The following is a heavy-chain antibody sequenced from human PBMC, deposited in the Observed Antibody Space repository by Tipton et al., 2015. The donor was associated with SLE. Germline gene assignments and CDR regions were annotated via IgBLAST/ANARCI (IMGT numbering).Heavy chain of an antibody. V-gene: IGHV4-4*02. D-gene: IGHD1-1*01. Sequence: TLSLTCVVSGASVSDYQWWSWVRQSPNKGLEWIGNIYYDGNTYYNPSLKSRVTISADTSKNVFSLRLSSVTAADTAMYYCARFRREHQLVRLAWLWGQGTLVTVSS. J-gene: IGHJ4*02. CDR2: IYYDGNT. CDR1: GASVSDYQW. CDR3: ARFRREHQLVRLAWL.